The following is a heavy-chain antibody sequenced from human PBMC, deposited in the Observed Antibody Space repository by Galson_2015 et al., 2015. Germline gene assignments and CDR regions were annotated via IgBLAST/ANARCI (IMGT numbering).Heavy chain of an antibody. Sequence: SLRLSCAASGFTFSSYEMNWVRQAPGKGLEWVSYISGIGRTIYYADSVKGRFTISRDNAKNSLYLQMNSLRAEDTAVYFCARPRTSTKWELDAFDIWGQGTMVTVSS. CDR3: ARPRTSTKWELDAFDI. D-gene: IGHD1-26*01. CDR2: ISGIGRTI. J-gene: IGHJ3*02. CDR1: GFTFSSYE. V-gene: IGHV3-48*03.